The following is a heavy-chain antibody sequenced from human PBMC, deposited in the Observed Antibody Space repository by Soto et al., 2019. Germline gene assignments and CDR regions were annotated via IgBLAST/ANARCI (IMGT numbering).Heavy chain of an antibody. J-gene: IGHJ1*01. V-gene: IGHV3-66*01. CDR1: GFSVNSHY. CDR2: IYSGNST. D-gene: IGHD6-13*01. Sequence: PGGSLRLSCAASGFSVNSHYMSWARQAPGKGLEWVSLIYSGNSTYYADSVEGRFTISRDNSKNTLYLQMSSLRVEDTAMYYCAKATWYGLPSHWGQGTLVTVSS. CDR3: AKATWYGLPSH.